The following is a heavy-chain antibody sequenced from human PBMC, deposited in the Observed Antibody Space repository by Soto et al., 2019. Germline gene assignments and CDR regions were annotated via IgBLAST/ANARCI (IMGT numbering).Heavy chain of an antibody. CDR2: IHTSGDT. V-gene: IGHV3-53*01. Sequence: LRLSCAASGFSVGGNHLSWVRQAPGKGPEWVAVIHTSGDTYYADSVKGRFTISRDNSKNMVYLQMNSLGVGDTAMYFCARGVNDDTWGQGTQVTVSS. CDR3: ARGVNDDT. CDR1: GFSVGGNH. D-gene: IGHD2-8*01. J-gene: IGHJ5*02.